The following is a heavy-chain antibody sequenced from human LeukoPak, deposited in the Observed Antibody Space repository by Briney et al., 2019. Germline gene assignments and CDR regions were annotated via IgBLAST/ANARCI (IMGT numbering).Heavy chain of an antibody. D-gene: IGHD6-19*01. CDR1: GFFLRNHW. Sequence: GGSLRLSCAASGFFLRNHWMSWVRQAPGKGLEWVAIIKQDGSEKYYVDSVKGRFTISRDNAKNSLSLQMDSLRAEDTAVYYCARAIAVAGPYYFDYWGQGTLVTVSS. J-gene: IGHJ4*02. CDR3: ARAIAVAGPYYFDY. CDR2: IKQDGSEK. V-gene: IGHV3-7*02.